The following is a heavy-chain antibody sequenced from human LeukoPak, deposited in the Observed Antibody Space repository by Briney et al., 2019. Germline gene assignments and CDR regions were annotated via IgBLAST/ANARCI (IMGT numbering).Heavy chain of an antibody. CDR3: ARGGYYYGSGY. J-gene: IGHJ4*02. D-gene: IGHD3-10*01. Sequence: SETLSLTCAVYGGSFSGYYWSWIRQPPGKGLEWIGEINHSGSTNYNPSLKSRATISVDTSKNQFSLKLSSVTAADTAVYYYARGGYYYGSGYWGQGTLVTVSS. CDR2: INHSGST. CDR1: GGSFSGYY. V-gene: IGHV4-34*01.